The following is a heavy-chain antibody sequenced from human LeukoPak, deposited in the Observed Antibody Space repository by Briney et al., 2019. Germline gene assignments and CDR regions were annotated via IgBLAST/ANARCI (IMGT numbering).Heavy chain of an antibody. D-gene: IGHD6-25*01. V-gene: IGHV3-7*01. J-gene: IGHJ6*02. CDR2: IREERGQE. Sequence: PGGSLRLSCVASGLTVSNHWMSWVRQAPGKGLEWVANIREERGQEYYVDSVKGRFTISKNSAKNSLYLQMNSLRAEDTAVYYCARSGGYYYYGMDVWGQGTTVTVSS. CDR1: GLTVSNHW. CDR3: ARSGGYYYYGMDV.